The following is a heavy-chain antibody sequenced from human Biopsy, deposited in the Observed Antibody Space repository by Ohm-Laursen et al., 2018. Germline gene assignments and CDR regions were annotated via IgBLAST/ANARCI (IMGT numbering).Heavy chain of an antibody. CDR1: GYSFTSYY. Sequence: ASVKVSRKASGYSFTSYYMHWVRQAPGQGLEWMGMINPNGSTTSYPQIFQGRVTMTRDTSKSTVYMELSSLRSADTAVYFCARNTGWYGDLYYFDYWGQGTLVTVSS. J-gene: IGHJ4*02. V-gene: IGHV1-46*01. CDR2: INPNGSTT. D-gene: IGHD6-19*01. CDR3: ARNTGWYGDLYYFDY.